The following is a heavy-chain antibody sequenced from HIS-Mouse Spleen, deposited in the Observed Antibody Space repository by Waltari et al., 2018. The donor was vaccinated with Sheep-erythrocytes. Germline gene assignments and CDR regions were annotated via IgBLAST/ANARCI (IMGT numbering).Heavy chain of an antibody. J-gene: IGHJ3*02. CDR2: IGTAGET. Sequence: EVQLVESGGGLVQPGGSLRLSCAASGFTFSSYDMHWVRQATGKGLEGVSAIGTAGETYDPGAVKGRLTISRENAKNALYLKMNSLRAGETAVYYCARANSGSYDDAFDIWGQGTMVTVSS. CDR1: GFTFSSYD. V-gene: IGHV3-13*01. CDR3: ARANSGSYDDAFDI. D-gene: IGHD1-26*01.